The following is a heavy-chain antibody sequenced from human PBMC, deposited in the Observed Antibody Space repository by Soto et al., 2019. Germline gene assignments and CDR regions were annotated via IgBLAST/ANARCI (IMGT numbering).Heavy chain of an antibody. CDR2: VDSSGGIT. Sequence: GESLKISCVASGISFTTFLMSWVRQAPGKGLEWVSSVDSSGGITYYADSVKGRFTISRDNSKNTLYLQMNSLRDEDTAIYYCAHGGGGPYWGQGTLVTVSS. D-gene: IGHD2-15*01. CDR3: AHGGGGPY. J-gene: IGHJ4*02. CDR1: GISFTTFL. V-gene: IGHV3-23*01.